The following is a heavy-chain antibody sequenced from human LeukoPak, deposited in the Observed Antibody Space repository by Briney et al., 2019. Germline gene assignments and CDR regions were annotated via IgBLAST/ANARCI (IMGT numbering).Heavy chain of an antibody. J-gene: IGHJ3*02. CDR2: ISSSSSTI. CDR3: AREGGHCGGDCYPDAFDI. V-gene: IGHV3-48*01. Sequence: GGSLRLSCAASGFSFGSYSMNWLRQTSGKGLKWVSYISSSSSTIYYADSVKGRFTISRDNAKNSLYLQMNSLRAEDTALYYCAREGGHCGGDCYPDAFDIWGQGTMVTVSS. D-gene: IGHD2-21*02. CDR1: GFSFGSYS.